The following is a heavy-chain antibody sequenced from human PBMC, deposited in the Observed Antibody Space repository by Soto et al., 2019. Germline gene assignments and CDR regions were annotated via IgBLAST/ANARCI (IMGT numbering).Heavy chain of an antibody. CDR3: AHRPRGFSYYFDY. CDR2: IYCDDDE. D-gene: IGHD3-10*01. Sequence: QITLKESGPTLVTPTQTLTLTYTLSGFSLTTRAVGVGWLRQPPGKALEWIAPIYCDDDEGYSPSLKSRLTITNDTSKNQVVLTMTNMDPVDTATYYCAHRPRGFSYYFDYWGQGTLVTVSS. V-gene: IGHV2-5*02. J-gene: IGHJ4*02. CDR1: GFSLTTRAVG.